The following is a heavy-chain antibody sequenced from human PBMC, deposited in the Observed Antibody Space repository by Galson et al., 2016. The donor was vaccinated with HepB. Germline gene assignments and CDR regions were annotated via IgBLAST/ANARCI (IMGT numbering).Heavy chain of an antibody. CDR2: INAGNGNT. CDR3: ERLKGYCSGDRCYAPADY. J-gene: IGHJ4*02. D-gene: IGHD2-15*01. CDR1: GYTFTSYA. V-gene: IGHV1-3*01. Sequence: SVKVSCKASGYTFTSYAMHWVRQAPGQRLEWMGWINAGNGNTKYSQNFQGRVTITRDTSASTAYMELSSLRSEDTAVYYCERLKGYCSGDRCYAPADYWGQGTLVTVSA.